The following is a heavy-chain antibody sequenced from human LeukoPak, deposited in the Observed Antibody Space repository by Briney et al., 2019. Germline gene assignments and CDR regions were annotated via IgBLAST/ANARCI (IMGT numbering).Heavy chain of an antibody. D-gene: IGHD6-13*01. CDR2: ISYDESNK. J-gene: IGHJ6*02. Sequence: GGSLRLSCAASGFTFSSYAMHWVRQAPGKGLEWVAVISYDESNKYYADSVKGRFTISRDNSKNTLYLQMNSLRAEDTAVYYCAKDIQAAPPSSGMDAWAQGPTFTVSS. V-gene: IGHV3-30*04. CDR1: GFTFSSYA. CDR3: AKDIQAAPPSSGMDA.